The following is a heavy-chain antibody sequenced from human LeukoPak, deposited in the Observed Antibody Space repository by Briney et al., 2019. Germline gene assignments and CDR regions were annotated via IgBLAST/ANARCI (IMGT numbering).Heavy chain of an antibody. V-gene: IGHV4-59*01. CDR2: IYYSGST. Sequence: SETLSLTCTVSGGSISSYYWSWIRQPPGKGLEWIGYIYYSGSTNYNPSLKSRVTISVDTSKNQFSLELSSVTAADTAVYYCARDPKNDCSGGSCYSIWGQGTLVAVSS. CDR3: ARDPKNDCSGGSCYSI. CDR1: GGSISSYY. J-gene: IGHJ4*02. D-gene: IGHD2-15*01.